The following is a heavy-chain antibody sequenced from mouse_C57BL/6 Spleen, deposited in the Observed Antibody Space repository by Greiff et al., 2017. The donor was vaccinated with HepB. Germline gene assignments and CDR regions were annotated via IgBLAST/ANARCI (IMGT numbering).Heavy chain of an antibody. CDR2: IYPGNSDT. V-gene: IGHV1-5*01. CDR1: GYTFTSYW. D-gene: IGHD1-1*01. CDR3: RTGNDYYGSRSSLA. J-gene: IGHJ2*01. Sequence: EVQLQQSGTVLARPGASVKMSCKTSGYTFTSYWMHWVKQRPGQGLEWIGAIYPGNSDTSYNHKFKGKAKMTAVTSASTAYMELSSLTNEDSAVYYCRTGNDYYGSRSSLAWGQGTTLTVSS.